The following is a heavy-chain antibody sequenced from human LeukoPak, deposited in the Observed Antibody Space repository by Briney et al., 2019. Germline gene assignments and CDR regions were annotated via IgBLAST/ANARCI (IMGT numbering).Heavy chain of an antibody. CDR3: AKGIDSRSLFDY. V-gene: IGHV3-23*01. D-gene: IGHD6-6*01. CDR2: INGNGGST. Sequence: GGSLRLSCAASGFTFSSYAMSWVRQAPGKGLEWVSAINGNGGSTYHTDSVKGRFVISRDNSKNTLYLQMNSLRAEDTAVYYCAKGIDSRSLFDYWGQGTLVTVSS. J-gene: IGHJ4*02. CDR1: GFTFSSYA.